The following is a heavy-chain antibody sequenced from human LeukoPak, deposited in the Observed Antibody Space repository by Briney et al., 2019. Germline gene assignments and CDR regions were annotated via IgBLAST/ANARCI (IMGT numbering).Heavy chain of an antibody. V-gene: IGHV4-34*01. CDR2: INHSGST. D-gene: IGHD6-19*01. CDR1: GGSFSGYS. Sequence: PSETLSLTCAVYGGSFSGYSWSWIRQPPGKGLEWIGEINHSGSTNYNPSLKSRVTMSVDTSKNQFSLKLSSVTAADTAVFYCARHGEAVAAYYYGMDVWGQGTTVTVSS. CDR3: ARHGEAVAAYYYGMDV. J-gene: IGHJ6*02.